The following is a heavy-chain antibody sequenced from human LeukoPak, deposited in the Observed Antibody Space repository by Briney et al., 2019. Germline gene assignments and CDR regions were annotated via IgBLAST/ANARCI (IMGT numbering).Heavy chain of an antibody. J-gene: IGHJ4*02. V-gene: IGHV3-7*03. Sequence: GGSLRLSCAASGFTFSSYWMSWVRQAPGKGLEWVANIKQDGSEKYYVDSVKGRFTISRDNAKNSLYLQMNSLRAEDTAVYYCASTGLYDSSGYYPYWGQGTLVTVSS. CDR3: ASTGLYDSSGYYPY. CDR2: IKQDGSEK. D-gene: IGHD3-22*01. CDR1: GFTFSSYW.